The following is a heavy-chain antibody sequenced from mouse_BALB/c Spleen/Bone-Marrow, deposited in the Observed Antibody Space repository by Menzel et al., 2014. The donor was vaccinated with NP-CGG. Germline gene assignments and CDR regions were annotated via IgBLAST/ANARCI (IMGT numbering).Heavy chain of an antibody. CDR3: ARWGGYYVDY. J-gene: IGHJ2*01. CDR2: INPFTSYT. CDR1: GYTFTSYW. D-gene: IGHD1-1*02. V-gene: IGHV1-7*01. Sequence: VQLQHSGAELAKPGASVKMSCKASGYTFTSYWMHWVKQRPGQGLEWIGYINPFTSYTEYNQNFKDRATLTADKSSSTAYMQLSSLTSEDSVVYYCARWGGYYVDYWGRGTTLTVSS.